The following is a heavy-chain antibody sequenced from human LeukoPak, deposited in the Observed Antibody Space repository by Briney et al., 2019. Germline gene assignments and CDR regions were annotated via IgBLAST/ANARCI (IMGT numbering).Heavy chain of an antibody. J-gene: IGHJ4*02. CDR3: AKPYYDSSGRTPLDY. CDR1: GFTFSSYA. V-gene: IGHV3-23*01. Sequence: TGGSLRLSCAASGFTFSSYAMSWVRQAPGKGLEWVSAISGSGGSTYYADSVKGRFTISRDNSKNTLYLQMNSLRAEDTAVYYCAKPYYDSSGRTPLDYWGQGTLVTVSS. CDR2: ISGSGGST. D-gene: IGHD3-22*01.